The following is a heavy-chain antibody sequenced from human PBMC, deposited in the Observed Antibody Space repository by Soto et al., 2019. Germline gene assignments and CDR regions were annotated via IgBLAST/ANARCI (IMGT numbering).Heavy chain of an antibody. V-gene: IGHV1-18*01. CDR3: ARDRAWDYGEPTGAFDI. J-gene: IGHJ3*02. CDR1: GYTFTSYG. CDR2: ISAYNGNT. Sequence: ASVKVSCKASGYTFTSYGISCVRQAPGQVLEWMGWISAYNGNTNYAQKLQGRVTMTTDTSTSTAYMELRSLRSDDTAVYYCARDRAWDYGEPTGAFDIWGQGTMVTVSS. D-gene: IGHD4-17*01.